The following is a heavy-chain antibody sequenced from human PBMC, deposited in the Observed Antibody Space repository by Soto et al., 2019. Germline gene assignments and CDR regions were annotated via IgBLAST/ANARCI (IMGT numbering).Heavy chain of an antibody. J-gene: IGHJ5*02. CDR1: GGSINSSPFY. CDR2: IYYSGST. V-gene: IGHV4-39*01. CDR3: ARHGSMIARPYNWFDP. D-gene: IGHD3-22*01. Sequence: PSETLSLTCTVSGGSINSSPFYWGWIRQPPGKGLEWIGTIYYSGSTYYNPSLKRRVIISVDTSKNQFSLRLTSVTAADTTVYYCARHGSMIARPYNWFDPWGQGTLVTVSS.